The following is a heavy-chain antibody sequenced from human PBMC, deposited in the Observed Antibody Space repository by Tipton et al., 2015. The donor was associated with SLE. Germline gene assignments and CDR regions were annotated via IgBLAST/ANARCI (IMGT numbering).Heavy chain of an antibody. CDR2: IYTSGST. J-gene: IGHJ4*02. Sequence: TLSLTCTVSGGSISSYYWSWIRQPAGKGLEWFGRIYTSGSTNYNPSLKSRVTMSVDTSKNQFSLKLSSVTAADTAVYYCARSAIFGVIMGGYFDYWGQGTLVTVSS. CDR3: ARSAIFGVIMGGYFDY. CDR1: GGSISSYY. V-gene: IGHV4-4*07. D-gene: IGHD3-3*01.